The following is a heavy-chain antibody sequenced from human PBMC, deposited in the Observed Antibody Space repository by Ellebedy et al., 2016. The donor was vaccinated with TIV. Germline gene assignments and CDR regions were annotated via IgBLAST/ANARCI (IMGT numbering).Heavy chain of an antibody. CDR3: AKLYPAHQEMSSGSYYDY. D-gene: IGHD1-26*01. Sequence: GESLKISCTASGFTFGDYAMTWFRQAPGKGLEWVAFIRSKAFGGSTEYAASVKARFTVSRDDSKSIAYLQMNSLRAEDTAVYYCAKLYPAHQEMSSGSYYDYWGQGTLVTVSS. V-gene: IGHV3-49*03. J-gene: IGHJ4*02. CDR1: GFTFGDYA. CDR2: IRSKAFGGST.